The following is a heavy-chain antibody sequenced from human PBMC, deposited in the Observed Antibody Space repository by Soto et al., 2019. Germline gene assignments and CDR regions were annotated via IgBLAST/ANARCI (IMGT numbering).Heavy chain of an antibody. CDR2: IYPGDSDT. Sequence: PGESLKISCKGSGYSFTSYWIGWVRQMPGKGLEWMGIIYPGDSDTRYSPSFQGQVTISADKSISTAYLQWSSLKASDTAMYYCASYALAYCGGDCYSDAFDIWGQGTMVTVSS. CDR1: GYSFTSYW. D-gene: IGHD2-21*02. V-gene: IGHV5-51*01. CDR3: ASYALAYCGGDCYSDAFDI. J-gene: IGHJ3*02.